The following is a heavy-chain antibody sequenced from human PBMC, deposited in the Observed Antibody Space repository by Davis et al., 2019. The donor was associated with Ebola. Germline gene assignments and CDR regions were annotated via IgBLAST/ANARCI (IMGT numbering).Heavy chain of an antibody. CDR1: GFTFSSYA. J-gene: IGHJ4*02. CDR3: AKILSPFDYGGNSRDY. V-gene: IGHV3-23*01. CDR2: ISGSGGST. Sequence: GESLKISCAASGFTFSSYAMSWVRQAPGKGLEWVSAISGSGGSTYYADSVKGRFTISRDNSKNTLYLQMNSLRAEDTAVYYCAKILSPFDYGGNSRDYWGQGTLVTVSS. D-gene: IGHD4-23*01.